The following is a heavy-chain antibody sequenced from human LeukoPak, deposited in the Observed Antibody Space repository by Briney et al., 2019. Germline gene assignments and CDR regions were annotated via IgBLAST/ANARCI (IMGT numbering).Heavy chain of an antibody. D-gene: IGHD3/OR15-3a*01. J-gene: IGHJ4*02. CDR3: ARDGAVWTGPDY. CDR2: ISSSSYI. Sequence: GGSLRLSCAASGFTFSDYYMNWVPQAPGKGLEWVSSISSSSYIYYADSVKGRFTISRDNAKNSLYLQMNSLRAEDTAVYYCARDGAVWTGPDYWGQGTLVTVSS. CDR1: GFTFSDYY. V-gene: IGHV3-69-1*01.